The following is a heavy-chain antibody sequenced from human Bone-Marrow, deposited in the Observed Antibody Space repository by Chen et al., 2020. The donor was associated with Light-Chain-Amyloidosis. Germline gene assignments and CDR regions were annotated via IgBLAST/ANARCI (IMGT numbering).Heavy chain of an antibody. D-gene: IGHD6-6*01. V-gene: IGHV4-34*01. Sequence: QVQLQQWGAGLLKPSETLSLTCAVYGGSFSGYYWSWIRQPPGKGLEWIGEINHSGSTNYTPSLKSRVTISVDTSKNQFSRKLSSVTAADTAVYYCARIAARPGRFDYWGQGTLVTVSS. CDR3: ARIAARPGRFDY. CDR2: INHSGST. J-gene: IGHJ4*02. CDR1: GGSFSGYY.